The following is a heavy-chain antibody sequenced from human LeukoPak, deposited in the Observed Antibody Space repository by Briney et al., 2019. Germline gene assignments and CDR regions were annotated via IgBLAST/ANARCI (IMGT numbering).Heavy chain of an antibody. CDR2: IIPILGIA. CDR1: GGTFSSYA. V-gene: IGHV1-69*04. CDR3: AIPDPRAEYFQH. J-gene: IGHJ1*01. Sequence: GSSVKVSCKASGGTFSSYAISWVRQAPGQGLEWMGRIIPILGIANYAQKFQGRVTITADKSTSTAYMELSSLRSEDTAVYYCAIPDPRAEYFQHWGQGTLVTVSS.